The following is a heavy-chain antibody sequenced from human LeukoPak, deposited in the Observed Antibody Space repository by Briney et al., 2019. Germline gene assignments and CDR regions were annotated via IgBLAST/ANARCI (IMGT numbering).Heavy chain of an antibody. Sequence: PGGSLRLSCTVSGFTVSSNSWSWVRQAPGKGLEWVSFIYSGGNTHYSDSVKGRFTISRDNAKNSLYLQMNSLRAEDTAVYYCARARGSSWYVNYFDYWGQGTLVTVSS. CDR3: ARARGSSWYVNYFDY. CDR1: GFTVSSNS. J-gene: IGHJ4*02. V-gene: IGHV3-53*01. D-gene: IGHD6-13*01. CDR2: IYSGGNT.